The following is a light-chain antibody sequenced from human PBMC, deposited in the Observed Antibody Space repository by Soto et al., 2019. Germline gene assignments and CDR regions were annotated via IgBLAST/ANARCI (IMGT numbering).Light chain of an antibody. CDR1: QSVSSN. J-gene: IGKJ1*01. V-gene: IGKV3-15*01. CDR3: QQYNNWPPT. Sequence: EIVMTQSPATLSVSPGERATHCCRASQSVSSNLAWYQQKPGQAPRLLIYGASTRATGIPARFSGSGSGTEFTLTISSLQSEDFAVYYCQQYNNWPPTFGQGTKVDIK. CDR2: GAS.